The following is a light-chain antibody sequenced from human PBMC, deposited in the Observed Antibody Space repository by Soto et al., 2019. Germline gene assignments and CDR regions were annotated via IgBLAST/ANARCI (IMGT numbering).Light chain of an antibody. Sequence: EIALTQSPGTLSLSPGERATLSCRASQSVSSNYLAWYQQKPGQAPRLLIYGASSRATGIPDRFSGSGSGTDFTLTIIRLEPEDLAVYYCQQYGSSPRTFGQGTKVDIK. CDR1: QSVSSNY. J-gene: IGKJ1*01. CDR2: GAS. V-gene: IGKV3-20*01. CDR3: QQYGSSPRT.